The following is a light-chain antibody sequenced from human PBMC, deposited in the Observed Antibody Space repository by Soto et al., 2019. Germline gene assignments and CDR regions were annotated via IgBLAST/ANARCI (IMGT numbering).Light chain of an antibody. Sequence: EIVMTQSPATLSVSPGERATFSCRASQSVSSNLAWYQQKPGQAPRLLIYGASKRATGTPDRFSGSGSGTDFTLTISRLEPEDFAVYYCQQYGSPPITFGQGTRLDIK. J-gene: IGKJ5*01. CDR3: QQYGSPPIT. V-gene: IGKV3-20*01. CDR2: GAS. CDR1: QSVSSN.